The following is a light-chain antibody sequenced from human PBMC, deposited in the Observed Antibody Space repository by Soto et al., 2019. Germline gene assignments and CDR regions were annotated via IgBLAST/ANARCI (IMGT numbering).Light chain of an antibody. CDR1: QDINNY. CDR3: QQYSSTPHT. V-gene: IGKV3-11*01. Sequence: EIVLTQSPVTLSLSPGERATLSCRASQDINNYLAWYQQKRGQAPRLLFYDASKRAIGIPARFSGSGSGTDFTLTINRLEPEDFAVYYCQQYSSTPHTFGQGTKLEIK. J-gene: IGKJ2*01. CDR2: DAS.